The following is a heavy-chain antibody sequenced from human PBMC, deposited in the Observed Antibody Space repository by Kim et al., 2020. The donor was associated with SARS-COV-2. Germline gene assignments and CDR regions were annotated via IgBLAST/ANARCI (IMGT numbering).Heavy chain of an antibody. Sequence: GGSLRLSCAASGFTFSSYAMHWVRQAPGKGLEWVAVISYDGSNKYYADSVKGRFTISRDNSKNTLYLQMNSLRAEDTAVYYCAREEYSIGLGPFDYLGQG. D-gene: IGHD6-19*01. J-gene: IGHJ4*02. CDR2: ISYDGSNK. CDR1: GFTFSSYA. CDR3: AREEYSIGLGPFDY. V-gene: IGHV3-30*04.